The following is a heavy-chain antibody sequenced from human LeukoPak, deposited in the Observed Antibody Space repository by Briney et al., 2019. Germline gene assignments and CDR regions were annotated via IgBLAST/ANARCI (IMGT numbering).Heavy chain of an antibody. Sequence: SQTLSLTCAVSGGSISSGGYSWSWIRQPPGKGLEWIGYIYHSGSTYYNPSLKSRVTISVDRSKNQFSLKLSSVTAADTAVYYCARSNYYDSSGGDAFDIWGQGTMVPSLQ. CDR2: IYHSGST. D-gene: IGHD3-22*01. CDR3: ARSNYYDSSGGDAFDI. V-gene: IGHV4-30-2*01. J-gene: IGHJ3*02. CDR1: GGSISSGGYS.